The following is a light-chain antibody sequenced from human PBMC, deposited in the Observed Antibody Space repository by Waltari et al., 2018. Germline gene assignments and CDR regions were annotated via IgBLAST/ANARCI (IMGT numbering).Light chain of an antibody. Sequence: IVLTQTPLSSPVTLGQPASISCRSNKRIVHSDGKPYLSWLHQRPGQTQRHLIHKISNRFSGFPDRFSGSGAGTDFTLKISSVHAEDVGVYYFMESAQLTWTFGQGTKVEIK. CDR3: MESAQLTWT. CDR2: KIS. J-gene: IGKJ1*01. CDR1: KRIVHSDGKPY. V-gene: IGKV2-24*01.